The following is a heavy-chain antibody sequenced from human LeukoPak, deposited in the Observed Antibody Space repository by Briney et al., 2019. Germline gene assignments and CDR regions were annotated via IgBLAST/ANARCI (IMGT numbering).Heavy chain of an antibody. CDR3: GRGHWGLDY. D-gene: IGHD7-27*01. Sequence: GGSLRLSCAASGFTFSSYAMSWVRQAPGKGLEWVSAISGSGGSTYYADSVKGRFTISRDNAKSSLYLQMNSLRAEDTAVYYCGRGHWGLDYWGQGALVTVSS. CDR1: GFTFSSYA. J-gene: IGHJ4*02. CDR2: ISGSGGST. V-gene: IGHV3-23*01.